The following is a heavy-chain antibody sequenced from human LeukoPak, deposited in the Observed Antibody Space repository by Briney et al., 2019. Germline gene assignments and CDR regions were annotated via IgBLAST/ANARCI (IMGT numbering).Heavy chain of an antibody. CDR3: GRGHWGLDY. D-gene: IGHD7-27*01. Sequence: GGSLRLSCAASGFTFSSYAMSWVRQAPGKGLEWVSAISGSGGSTYYADSVKGRFTISRDNAKSSLYLQMNSLRAEDTAVYYCGRGHWGLDYWGQGALVTVSS. CDR1: GFTFSSYA. J-gene: IGHJ4*02. CDR2: ISGSGGST. V-gene: IGHV3-23*01.